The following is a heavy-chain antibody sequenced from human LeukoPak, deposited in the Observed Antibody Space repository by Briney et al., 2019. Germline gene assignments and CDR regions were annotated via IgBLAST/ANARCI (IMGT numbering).Heavy chain of an antibody. CDR3: ASYDY. V-gene: IGHV3-30*02. CDR2: VQYDESSK. J-gene: IGHJ4*02. CDR1: GFTFTSYG. Sequence: GGSLRLSCAASGFTFTSYGMHWVRQAPAKGLEWVAVVQYDESSKSYVDSVKGRFTISRDNSKKMLYLQMNSLRAEDTALYYCASYDYRGQGTLVTVSS.